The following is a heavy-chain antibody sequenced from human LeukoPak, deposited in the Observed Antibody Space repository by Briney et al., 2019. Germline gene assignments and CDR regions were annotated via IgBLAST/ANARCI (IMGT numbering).Heavy chain of an antibody. D-gene: IGHD6-19*01. V-gene: IGHV3-48*01. Sequence: PGGSLRLSCAASGFSFSRYWIHWVRQAPGKGLEWVSYISSSGSTIYYADSVKGRFTISRDNAKNSLYLQMNSLRAEDTAVYYCTRVLYSSGWYGDHYWGQGTLVTVSS. CDR1: GFSFSRYW. J-gene: IGHJ4*02. CDR3: TRVLYSSGWYGDHY. CDR2: ISSSGSTI.